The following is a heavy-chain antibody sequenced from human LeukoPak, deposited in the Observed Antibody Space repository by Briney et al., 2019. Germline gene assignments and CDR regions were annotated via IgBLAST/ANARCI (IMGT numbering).Heavy chain of an antibody. V-gene: IGHV1-8*01. D-gene: IGHD1-20*01. J-gene: IGHJ6*02. Sequence: ASVKVSCKASGYTFTSYDINWVRQAPGQGLEWMGWMNPNSGNTGYAQKLQGRVNMTRNSSKNTAYMELSSLRSEDTAVYYCARSRPAPEGGYNWNVWKKQKDHYYGMDVWGQGTTVTVSS. CDR1: GYTFTSYD. CDR2: MNPNSGNT. CDR3: ARSRPAPEGGYNWNVWKKQKDHYYGMDV.